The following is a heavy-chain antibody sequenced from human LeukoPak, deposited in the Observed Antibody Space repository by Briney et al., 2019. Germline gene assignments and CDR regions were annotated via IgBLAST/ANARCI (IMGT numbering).Heavy chain of an antibody. Sequence: GGSLRLSCAASGFTLSSYAMSWVRQGPGKGLEWVSAISVSGNTYHADSVKGRFTISRDNAKNSLYLQMNSLKAEDTALYYCAKDMGGWSYGSSPWGNFDYWGQGTLVTVSS. D-gene: IGHD3-10*01. J-gene: IGHJ4*02. CDR3: AKDMGGWSYGSSPWGNFDY. CDR1: GFTLSSYA. CDR2: ISVSGNT. V-gene: IGHV3-23*01.